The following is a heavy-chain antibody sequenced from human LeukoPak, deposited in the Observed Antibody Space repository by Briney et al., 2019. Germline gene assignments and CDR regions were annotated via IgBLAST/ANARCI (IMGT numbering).Heavy chain of an antibody. Sequence: GGSLTLSCLASGFTFSSYAMHWVRQAAGKGLEYGSAIRTKGGSTYYADSVEGRSTISRDNSKNTLYLQMSSLRAEDTAVYYCVKSSSAAGFPPRPRAFYYCGQGTLVTVSS. CDR3: VKSSSAAGFPPRPRAFYY. CDR2: IRTKGGST. J-gene: IGHJ4*02. D-gene: IGHD6-13*01. V-gene: IGHV3-64D*09. CDR1: GFTFSSYA.